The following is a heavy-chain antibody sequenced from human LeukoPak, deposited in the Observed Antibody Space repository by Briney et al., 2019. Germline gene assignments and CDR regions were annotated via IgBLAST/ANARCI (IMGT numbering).Heavy chain of an antibody. Sequence: GGSLRLSCAASGFTFSSYSMNWVRQAPGKGLEWVSSISSSSSYIYYADSVKGRFTISRDNSKNTLYLQMNSLRAEDTAVYYCARAAMVRGVDYFDYWGQGTLVTVSS. J-gene: IGHJ4*02. CDR2: ISSSSSYI. D-gene: IGHD3-10*01. CDR1: GFTFSSYS. V-gene: IGHV3-21*04. CDR3: ARAAMVRGVDYFDY.